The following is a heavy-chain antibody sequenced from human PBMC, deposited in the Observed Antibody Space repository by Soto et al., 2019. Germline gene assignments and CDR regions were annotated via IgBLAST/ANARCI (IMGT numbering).Heavy chain of an antibody. CDR3: ARLNSGWHQTFDS. CDR2: IYYSGST. CDR1: GGSISSGGYY. V-gene: IGHV4-31*03. D-gene: IGHD6-25*01. J-gene: IGHJ4*02. Sequence: PSETLSLTCTVSGGSISSGGYYWSWIRQHPGKGLEWIGYIYYSGSTYYNPSLKSRVTISVDTSKNQFSLNLTSVTVADTALYYCARLNSGWHQTFDSWGQGTLVTVSS.